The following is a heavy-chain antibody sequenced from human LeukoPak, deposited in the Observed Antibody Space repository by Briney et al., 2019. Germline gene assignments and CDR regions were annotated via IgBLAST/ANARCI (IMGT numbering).Heavy chain of an antibody. Sequence: GGGLRPSFAAPGITLRSYSMTRVRPAPGEGVEGLSYISSSGSTIYYADSVKGRFTISRDNAKNSLYLQMNSLRAEDTAVYYCARDEYYDSSGYTSWGQGTLVTVSS. CDR3: ARDEYYDSSGYTS. D-gene: IGHD3-22*01. J-gene: IGHJ4*02. CDR1: GITLRSYS. V-gene: IGHV3-48*01. CDR2: ISSSGSTI.